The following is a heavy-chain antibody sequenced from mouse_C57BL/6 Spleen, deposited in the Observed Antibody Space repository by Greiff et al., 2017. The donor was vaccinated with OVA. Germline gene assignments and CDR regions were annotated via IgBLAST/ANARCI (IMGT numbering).Heavy chain of an antibody. Sequence: QVQLQQPGAELVKPGASVKLSCKASGYTFTSYWMHWVKQRPGQGLEWIGMIHPNSGSTNYNEKFKSKATLTVDKSSSTAYMQLSSLTSEDSAVYYCARGAKTGTGFDYWGQGTTLTVSS. V-gene: IGHV1-64*01. J-gene: IGHJ2*01. CDR1: GYTFTSYW. CDR3: ARGAKTGTGFDY. D-gene: IGHD4-1*01. CDR2: IHPNSGST.